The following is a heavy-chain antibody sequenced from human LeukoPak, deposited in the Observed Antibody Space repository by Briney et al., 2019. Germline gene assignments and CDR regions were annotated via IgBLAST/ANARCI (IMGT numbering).Heavy chain of an antibody. CDR3: ARDLAADKRAMDV. V-gene: IGHV3-11*05. J-gene: IGHJ6*02. CDR2: ISSSSSYT. CDR1: GFTFSDYY. Sequence: GGSLRLSCAASGFTFSDYYMSWIRQAPGKGLEWISYISSSSSYTNYADSVKGRFTISRDNAKSSLYLQMNSLRADDTAVYYCARDLAADKRAMDVWGQGTTVTVSS. D-gene: IGHD6-13*01.